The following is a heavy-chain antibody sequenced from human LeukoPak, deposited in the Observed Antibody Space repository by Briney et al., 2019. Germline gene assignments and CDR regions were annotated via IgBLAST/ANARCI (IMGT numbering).Heavy chain of an antibody. V-gene: IGHV4-34*01. D-gene: IGHD3/OR15-3a*01. CDR2: INHSGST. Sequence: PSETLSLTCAVYGGSFSGYYWSWIRQPPGKGLEWIREINHSGSTNYNPSLKSRVTISVDTSKNQFSLKLSSVTAADTAVYYCARRDSTLYYFDYWGQGTLVTVSS. CDR3: ARRDSTLYYFDY. J-gene: IGHJ4*02. CDR1: GGSFSGYY.